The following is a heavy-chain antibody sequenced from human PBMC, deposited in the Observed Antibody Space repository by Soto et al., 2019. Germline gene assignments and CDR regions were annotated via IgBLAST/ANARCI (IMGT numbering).Heavy chain of an antibody. Sequence: SETLSLTCTVSGGSISSYYWSWIRQPPGKGLEWIGYIYYSGSTNYNLSLKSRVTISVDTSKNQFSLKLSSVTAADTAVYYCARVYGVSDRDGYNYVDYWGQGTLVTVSS. CDR1: GGSISSYY. CDR2: IYYSGST. CDR3: ARVYGVSDRDGYNYVDY. J-gene: IGHJ4*02. D-gene: IGHD5-12*01. V-gene: IGHV4-59*01.